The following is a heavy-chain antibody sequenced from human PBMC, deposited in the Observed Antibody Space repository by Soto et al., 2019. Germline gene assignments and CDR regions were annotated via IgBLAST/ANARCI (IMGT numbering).Heavy chain of an antibody. CDR2: ISSGGSAK. V-gene: IGHV3-11*01. CDR3: ARVEECSSTNCYARDAFDV. CDR1: GFIFSDHY. Sequence: PGGSLRLSCAASGFIFSDHYMSWIRQAPGKGLEWVSYISSGGSAKYYADSVKGRFTISRDNAKNSLFLQMNSLSAEDTAVYYCARVEECSSTNCYARDAFDVWGQGTMVTVSS. D-gene: IGHD2-2*01. J-gene: IGHJ3*01.